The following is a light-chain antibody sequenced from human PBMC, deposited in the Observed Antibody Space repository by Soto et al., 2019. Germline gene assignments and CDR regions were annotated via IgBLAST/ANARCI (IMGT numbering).Light chain of an antibody. Sequence: EIVLTQSPGTLSLSPGERATLSCRASQSVSSNFLAWYQEKPGQVPRLLIYGASTRATGVPGRFSGSGSGTEFALTINSLQSEDFAVYYCQQYQKWPITFGQGTRLEIK. CDR3: QQYQKWPIT. CDR2: GAS. J-gene: IGKJ5*01. V-gene: IGKV3-15*01. CDR1: QSVSSN.